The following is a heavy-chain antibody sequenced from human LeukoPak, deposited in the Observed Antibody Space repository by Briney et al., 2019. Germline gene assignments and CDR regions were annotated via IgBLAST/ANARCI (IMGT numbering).Heavy chain of an antibody. V-gene: IGHV3-43*02. J-gene: IGHJ4*02. Sequence: GGSLRLSCAASGFTFDDYAMHWVRQAPGKGLEWVSLISGDGGSTYYADSVKGRFTISRDNSKNSLYLQMNSLRTEDTALYYCAKDMGFSGYDYYFDYWGQGTLVTVSS. D-gene: IGHD5-12*01. CDR2: ISGDGGST. CDR3: AKDMGFSGYDYYFDY. CDR1: GFTFDDYA.